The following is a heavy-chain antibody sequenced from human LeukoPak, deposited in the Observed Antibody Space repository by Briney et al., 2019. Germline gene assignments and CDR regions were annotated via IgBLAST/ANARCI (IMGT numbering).Heavy chain of an antibody. Sequence: SETLSLTCTVSGGSMRSYFWSWIRQPPGKGLEWIGYIYDSGSANYNPSLKSRVTISIDTSKNQFSLKVSSVTAADTAVYYCARSRIPDPPMIVVAEGAFDIWGQGTMVTVSS. J-gene: IGHJ3*02. CDR2: IYDSGSA. CDR1: GGSMRSYF. CDR3: ARSRIPDPPMIVVAEGAFDI. D-gene: IGHD3-22*01. V-gene: IGHV4-59*01.